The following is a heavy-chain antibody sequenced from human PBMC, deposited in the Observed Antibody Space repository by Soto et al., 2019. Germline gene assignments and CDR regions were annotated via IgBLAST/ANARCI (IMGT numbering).Heavy chain of an antibody. D-gene: IGHD6-6*01. V-gene: IGHV4-31*03. CDR1: GESINSGGYY. CDR2: IYDSESA. CDR3: ARASSSSSAADD. J-gene: IGHJ4*02. Sequence: SETLSLTCSVSGESINSGGYYWSWIRHHPGKGLEWIGYIYDSESAYYNPSLKSRVTISMDTSKNHFAMRLSSVTAADTAVYYCARASSSSSAADDSAQGTQVTVSS.